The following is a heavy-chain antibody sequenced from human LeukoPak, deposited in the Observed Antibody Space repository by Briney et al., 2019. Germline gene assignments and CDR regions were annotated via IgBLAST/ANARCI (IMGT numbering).Heavy chain of an antibody. CDR2: INHSGST. Sequence: SETLSLTCAVYGGSFSGYYWSWIRQPPGKGLEWIGEINHSGSTNYNPSLKSRVTISVDTSKNQFSLKVSSVTAADTAVYYCARVKDPGGYYYYYYMDIWGKGDTVTVSS. D-gene: IGHD3-16*01. CDR1: GGSFSGYY. CDR3: ARVKDPGGYYYYYYMDI. V-gene: IGHV4-34*01. J-gene: IGHJ6*03.